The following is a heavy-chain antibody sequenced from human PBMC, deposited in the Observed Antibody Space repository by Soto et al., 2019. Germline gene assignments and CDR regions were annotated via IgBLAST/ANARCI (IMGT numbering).Heavy chain of an antibody. CDR3: AKATIRFLDTYGMDV. D-gene: IGHD3-3*01. V-gene: IGHV3-23*01. Sequence: GGSLRLSCAASGITFSSYAMSWVRQGPGKGLEWVSAISGSGASTFYTDSVKGRFTVSRDNSKNTLYLQMNSLRAEDTAVYYCAKATIRFLDTYGMDVWGQGTTVTVSS. J-gene: IGHJ6*02. CDR2: ISGSGAST. CDR1: GITFSSYA.